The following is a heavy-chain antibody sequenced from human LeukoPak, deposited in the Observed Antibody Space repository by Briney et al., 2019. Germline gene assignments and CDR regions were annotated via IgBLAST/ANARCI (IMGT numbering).Heavy chain of an antibody. CDR2: ISAYNGNT. V-gene: IGHV1-18*04. Sequence: ASVKVSCKASGYTFTSYYMHWVRQAPGQGLEWMGWISAYNGNTNYAQKLQGRVTMTTDTSTSTAYMELRSLRSDDTAVYYCARVDYYYYMDVWGKGTTVTVSS. CDR1: GYTFTSYY. CDR3: ARVDYYYYMDV. J-gene: IGHJ6*03.